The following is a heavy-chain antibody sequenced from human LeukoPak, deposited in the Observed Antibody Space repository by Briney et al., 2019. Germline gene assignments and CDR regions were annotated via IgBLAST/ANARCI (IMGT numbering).Heavy chain of an antibody. CDR2: ISSSGSTI. D-gene: IGHD1-26*01. CDR1: GFTFSTSD. Sequence: GGSLRLSCAASGFTFSTSDMNWIRQAPGKGLEWVSHISSSGSTITYADSVKGRFTVSRVNTKNSLYLQMNSLRADDTAIYYCARTKWQLPWAWGQGTLVTDSS. V-gene: IGHV3-48*03. CDR3: ARTKWQLPWA. J-gene: IGHJ1*01.